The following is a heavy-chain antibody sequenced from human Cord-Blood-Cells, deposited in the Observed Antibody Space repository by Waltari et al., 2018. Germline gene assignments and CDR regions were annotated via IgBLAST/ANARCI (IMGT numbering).Heavy chain of an antibody. CDR3: ARRVGYCSSTSCYHWYFDL. D-gene: IGHD2-2*01. CDR1: GYTFTSYG. CDR2: ISAYNGNT. J-gene: IGHJ2*01. Sequence: QVQLVQSGAEVKKPGASVKVSCKASGYTFTSYGISWVRPAPGQGLEWMGWISAYNGNTNYAQKLQGRVTMTTDTSTSTAYMELRSLRSDDTAVYYCARRVGYCSSTSCYHWYFDLWGRGTLVTVSS. V-gene: IGHV1-18*01.